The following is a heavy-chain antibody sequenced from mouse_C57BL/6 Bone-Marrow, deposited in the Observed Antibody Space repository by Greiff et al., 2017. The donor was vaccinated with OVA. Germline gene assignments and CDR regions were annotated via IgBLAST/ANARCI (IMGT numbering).Heavy chain of an antibody. V-gene: IGHV1-62-2*01. Sequence: QVQLKESGAELVKPGASVKLSCKASGYTFTEYTIHWVKQRSGQGLEWIGWFYPGSGSIKYNEKFKDKATLTADKSSSTVYMELSRLTSEDSAVYFCARHEENSNYGDWYFDVWGTGTTVTVSS. J-gene: IGHJ1*03. CDR2: FYPGSGSI. CDR1: GYTFTEYT. CDR3: ARHEENSNYGDWYFDV. D-gene: IGHD2-5*01.